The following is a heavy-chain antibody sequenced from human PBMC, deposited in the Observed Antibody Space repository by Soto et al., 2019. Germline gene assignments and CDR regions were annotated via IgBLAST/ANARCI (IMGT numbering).Heavy chain of an antibody. CDR2: IKPDGSAT. J-gene: IGHJ4*02. D-gene: IGHD3-10*01. V-gene: IGHV3-7*03. CDR3: AKDMKSRGPQAPGY. CDR1: GFTFGSYW. Sequence: EVQLVESGGGLVQPGGSLRLSCAVSGFTFGSYWMNWVRLIPGKGLEWVAYIKPDGSATYYVDSVKGRFTISRDNAKNSLYLQMNSLRAEDTALYYCAKDMKSRGPQAPGYWGQGTLVTVSS.